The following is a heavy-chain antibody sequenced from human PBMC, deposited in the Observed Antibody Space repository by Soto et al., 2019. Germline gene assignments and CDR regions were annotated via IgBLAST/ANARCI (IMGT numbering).Heavy chain of an antibody. CDR2: ISYDGSNK. Sequence: QVQLVESGGGVVQPGRSLRLSCAASGFTFSSYAMHWVRQAPGKGLEWVAVISYDGSNKYYADSVKGRFTISRDNSKNTLYLQMNGLRAEDTAVYYCARVPPIAAGYGMDVWGQGTTVTVSS. CDR3: ARVPPIAAGYGMDV. J-gene: IGHJ6*02. D-gene: IGHD6-19*01. V-gene: IGHV3-30-3*01. CDR1: GFTFSSYA.